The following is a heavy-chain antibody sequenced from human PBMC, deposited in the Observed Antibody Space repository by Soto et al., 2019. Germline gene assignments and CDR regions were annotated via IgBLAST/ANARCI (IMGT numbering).Heavy chain of an antibody. Sequence: GGSLRLSCAASGFTFSSYWMSWVRQAPGKGLEWVANIKQDGSEKYYVDSVKGRFTISRDNAKNSLYLQMNSLRAEDTAVYYCAREVWGSSGPMDVWGQGTTVTVSS. D-gene: IGHD6-19*01. J-gene: IGHJ6*02. CDR1: GFTFSSYW. V-gene: IGHV3-7*05. CDR2: IKQDGSEK. CDR3: AREVWGSSGPMDV.